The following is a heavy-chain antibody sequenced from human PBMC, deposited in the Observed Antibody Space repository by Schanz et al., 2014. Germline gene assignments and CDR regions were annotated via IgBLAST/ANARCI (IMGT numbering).Heavy chain of an antibody. CDR2: IVPIAGIT. J-gene: IGHJ3*02. Sequence: QVQLVQSGAEVKKPGSSVKVSCKASGGTFSSFGINWVRQARGQGLEWMGRIVPIAGITNYAQRFQGRVTITADKSTTTAYMELNSLRYEDTALYYCARGTMPGTFDIWGQGTMVTVSS. CDR3: ARGTMPGTFDI. V-gene: IGHV1-69*02. D-gene: IGHD2-2*01. CDR1: GGTFSSFG.